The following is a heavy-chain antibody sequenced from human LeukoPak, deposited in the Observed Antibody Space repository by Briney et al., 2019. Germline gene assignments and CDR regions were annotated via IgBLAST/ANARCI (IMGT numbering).Heavy chain of an antibody. CDR3: AREKTVAGLYYFDY. V-gene: IGHV1-69*05. Sequence: ASVKVSCKASGGTFSSYAISWVRQAPGQGLEWMGRIIPIFGTAKYAQKFQGRVTITTDESTSTAYMELSSLRSEDTAVYYSAREKTVAGLYYFDYWGQGTLVTVSS. D-gene: IGHD6-19*01. CDR1: GGTFSSYA. J-gene: IGHJ4*02. CDR2: IIPIFGTA.